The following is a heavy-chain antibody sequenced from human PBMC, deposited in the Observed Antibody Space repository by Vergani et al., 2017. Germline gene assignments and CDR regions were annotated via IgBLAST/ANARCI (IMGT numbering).Heavy chain of an antibody. V-gene: IGHV1-45*02. J-gene: IGHJ5*02. Sequence: QMQLVQSGAEVKKTGSSVNVSCKASGYTFTYRYLHWVRQAPGQALEWMGWITPFNGNTNNAQKFQDRVTITRDRSMSTAYMELSSLRSEDTAMYYCALAESSTSCINSGCITPETGSWFDPWGQGTLVTVSS. CDR1: GYTFTYRY. D-gene: IGHD2-2*01. CDR3: ALAESSTSCINSGCITPETGSWFDP. CDR2: ITPFNGNT.